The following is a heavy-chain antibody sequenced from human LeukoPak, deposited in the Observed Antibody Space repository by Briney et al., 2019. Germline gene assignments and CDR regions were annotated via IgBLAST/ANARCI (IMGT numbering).Heavy chain of an antibody. CDR3: VKATVTSGYFDYFDY. Sequence: PGGSLRLSCAAYGFTFSSAWMSWVRQAPGKGLEYVSAISSNGGNTNYADSVKGRFTISRDNSKNTLYLQMAGLRAEDTAVYYCVKATVTSGYFDYFDYWGQGTLVTVSS. CDR2: ISSNGGNT. J-gene: IGHJ4*02. CDR1: GFTFSSAW. V-gene: IGHV3-64D*09. D-gene: IGHD4-17*01.